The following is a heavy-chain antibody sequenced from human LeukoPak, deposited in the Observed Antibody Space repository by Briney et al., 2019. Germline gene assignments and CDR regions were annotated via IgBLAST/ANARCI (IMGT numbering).Heavy chain of an antibody. D-gene: IGHD3-3*01. CDR1: GGSISSYY. CDR2: IYYSGST. V-gene: IGHV4-59*01. Sequence: SETLSLTCTVSGGSISSYYWSWIRQPPGKGLEWIGYIYYSGSTNYNPSLKSRVTISVDTSKNQFSLKLSSVTAADTAVYYCARVVRYDFWSGYYTDYWGQGTLVTVPS. J-gene: IGHJ4*02. CDR3: ARVVRYDFWSGYYTDY.